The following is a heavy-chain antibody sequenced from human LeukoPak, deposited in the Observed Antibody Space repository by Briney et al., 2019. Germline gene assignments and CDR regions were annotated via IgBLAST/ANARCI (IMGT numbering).Heavy chain of an antibody. D-gene: IGHD4-17*01. CDR3: ARGDGDYVGAFDY. J-gene: IGHJ4*02. CDR1: GGSISSYY. CDR2: IYYSGST. V-gene: IGHV4-59*01. Sequence: SETLSLTCTVSGGSISSYYWTWIRQPPGKGLEWIGYIYYSGSTNYNPSLKSRVTISVDMSKNQFSLKLRSVTAADTAVYYCARGDGDYVGAFDYWGQGTLVTVS.